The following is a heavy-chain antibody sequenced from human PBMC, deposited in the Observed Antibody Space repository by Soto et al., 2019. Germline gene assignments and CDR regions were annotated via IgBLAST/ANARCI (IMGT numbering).Heavy chain of an antibody. V-gene: IGHV2-5*02. D-gene: IGHD3-22*01. CDR2: IYWDDDK. CDR3: AHRPSYVVTGLGYGMDC. J-gene: IGHJ6*02. CDR1: GLSLNSAGEV. Sequence: PTMVNDTKNLTMTFPSSGLSLNSAGEVVGWIRQPRGKALEWLALIYWDDDKRYSPSLKSRLTITKDTSKNQVVLTMTNMDPVDTATYYGAHRPSYVVTGLGYGMDCWGQGTKVTVSS.